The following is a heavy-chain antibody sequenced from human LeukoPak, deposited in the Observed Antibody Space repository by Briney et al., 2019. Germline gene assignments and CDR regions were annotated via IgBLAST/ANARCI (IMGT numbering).Heavy chain of an antibody. J-gene: IGHJ5*02. Sequence: GGSLRLSCAASGFTFSSYAMSWVRQAPGKGLEWVSAMSGSGGSTYHADSVKGRFTISRDNSKNTLYLQMNSLRAEDTAVYYCAKSSYSSSSRWLDPWGQGTLVTVSS. CDR2: MSGSGGST. CDR1: GFTFSSYA. D-gene: IGHD6-6*01. CDR3: AKSSYSSSSRWLDP. V-gene: IGHV3-23*01.